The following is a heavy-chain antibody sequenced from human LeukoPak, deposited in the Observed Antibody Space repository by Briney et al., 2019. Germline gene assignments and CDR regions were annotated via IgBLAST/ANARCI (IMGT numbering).Heavy chain of an antibody. J-gene: IGHJ6*02. V-gene: IGHV1-18*01. CDR1: GYTFTMNG. CDR2: ISSYNGKT. D-gene: IGHD2-15*01. Sequence: ASVKVSCQASGYTFTMNGISWVRQAPGQGLEWMGWISSYNGKTNYAQRLQGRVTLTTDTSTSTAYMELRSLRSDDTAVYYCARMYCSRGACYPLFYYYGMDVWGQGTRSPSP. CDR3: ARMYCSRGACYPLFYYYGMDV.